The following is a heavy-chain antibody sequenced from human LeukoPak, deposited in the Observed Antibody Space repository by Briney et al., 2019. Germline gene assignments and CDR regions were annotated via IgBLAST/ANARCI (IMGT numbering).Heavy chain of an antibody. CDR3: ARVPTPRLSPPPYYYYGMDV. CDR1: GGSIISSDYH. V-gene: IGHV4-39*07. J-gene: IGHJ6*02. CDR2: ISYSGNT. Sequence: SETLSLTCTVSGGSIISSDYHWGWVRQPPGKGLEWIGTISYSGNTDYNPSLRSRVTISVDTSNNQFSLKLSSVTAADTAVYYCARVPTPRLSPPPYYYYGMDVWGQGTTVTVSS. D-gene: IGHD6-6*01.